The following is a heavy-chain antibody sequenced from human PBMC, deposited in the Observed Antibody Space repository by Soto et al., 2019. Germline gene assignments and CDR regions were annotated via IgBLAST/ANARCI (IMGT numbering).Heavy chain of an antibody. V-gene: IGHV3-74*01. Sequence: EVQLVESGGGLVQPGGSLRLSCAASGFTFSSYWMHWVRQAPGKGLVWVSCINSDGTSTTYADSVKGRFTISRDNAKNTLYPQMNSLRAEDTAVYYCVRENYDSSGGNWGQGTLVTVSS. CDR1: GFTFSSYW. D-gene: IGHD3-22*01. CDR2: INSDGTST. CDR3: VRENYDSSGGN. J-gene: IGHJ4*02.